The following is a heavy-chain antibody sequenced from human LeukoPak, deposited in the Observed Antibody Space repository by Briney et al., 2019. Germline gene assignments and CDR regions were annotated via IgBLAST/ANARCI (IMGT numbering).Heavy chain of an antibody. Sequence: GESLKISCKGSGYSFTSYWIGRVRQMPGKGPEWMGIIYPGDSDTRYSPSFQGQVTISADKSISTAYLQWSSLKASDTAMYYCARYGSFGVVTNAFDYWGQGTLVTVSS. CDR2: IYPGDSDT. D-gene: IGHD3-3*01. CDR3: ARYGSFGVVTNAFDY. J-gene: IGHJ4*02. V-gene: IGHV5-51*01. CDR1: GYSFTSYW.